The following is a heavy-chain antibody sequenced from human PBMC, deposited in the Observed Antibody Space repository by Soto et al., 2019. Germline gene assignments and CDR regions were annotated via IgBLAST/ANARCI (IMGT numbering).Heavy chain of an antibody. D-gene: IGHD3-10*01. J-gene: IGHJ6*02. V-gene: IGHV1-8*01. CDR2: MNPNSGNT. CDR3: ARFPRPWGSGSYYYYYYGMDV. CDR1: GYTFTSYD. Sequence: QVQLVQSGAEVKKPGASVKVSCKASGYTFTSYDINWVRQATGQGLEWMGWMNPNSGNTGYAQKFQGRVTMTRNTSISTAYMELSSLRSEDTAVYYCARFPRPWGSGSYYYYYYGMDVWGQGTTVTVSS.